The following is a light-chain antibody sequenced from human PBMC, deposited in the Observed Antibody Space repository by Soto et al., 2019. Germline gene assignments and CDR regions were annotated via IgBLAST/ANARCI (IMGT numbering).Light chain of an antibody. CDR3: AAWDDSLNGRGV. Sequence: QSVLTQPPSASGTPGQRVTISCSGSSSNIGSNTVNWYQQLPGTAPKLLIYSNNQRPSGVPDRFSGSKSDTSASLAISGLQYEDEADYYCAAWDDSLNGRGVFGGGTKVTVL. V-gene: IGLV1-44*01. J-gene: IGLJ2*01. CDR2: SNN. CDR1: SSNIGSNT.